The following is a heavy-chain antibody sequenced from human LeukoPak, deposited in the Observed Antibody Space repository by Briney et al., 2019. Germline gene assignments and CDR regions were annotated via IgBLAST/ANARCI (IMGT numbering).Heavy chain of an antibody. CDR1: GRSFSGYY. J-gene: IGHJ5*02. CDR3: ARGFGDWGLSWFDP. CDR2: IYYSGSA. Sequence: PSETLSLTCAVYGRSFSGYYWSWIRQPPGKGLEWIGYIYYSGSAKYNPSLKSRVTISVDTSKNQFSLKLTSVTAADTAVYYCARGFGDWGLSWFDPWGQGTLVTVSS. D-gene: IGHD3-10*01. V-gene: IGHV4-59*01.